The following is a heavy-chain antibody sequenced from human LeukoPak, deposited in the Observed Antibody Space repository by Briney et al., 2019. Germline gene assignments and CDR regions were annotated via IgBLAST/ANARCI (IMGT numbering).Heavy chain of an antibody. J-gene: IGHJ4*02. CDR3: ATPGTNGVWGSYFDY. Sequence: GGSLRLSCAASGFTFSSYGMHWVRQAPGKGLEWVAFIRYDGSNKYYADSVKGRFIISRDNSKNPLYLQMNSLRAEDTAVYYCATPGTNGVWGSYFDYWGQGTLVTVSS. CDR2: IRYDGSNK. D-gene: IGHD2-8*01. V-gene: IGHV3-30*02. CDR1: GFTFSSYG.